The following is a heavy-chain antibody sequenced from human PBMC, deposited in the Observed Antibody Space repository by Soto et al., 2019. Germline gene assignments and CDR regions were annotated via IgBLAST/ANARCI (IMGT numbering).Heavy chain of an antibody. CDR3: ASCYDFWSGYPYYYYGMDV. J-gene: IGHJ6*02. Sequence: GASVKVSCKASGYTFTGYYMHWVRQAPGQGLEWMGWMNPNSGGTNYAQKVQGRVTMTRDTSISTAYMELSRLRSDDTAVYYCASCYDFWSGYPYYYYGMDVWGQGTTVPVSS. CDR1: GYTFTGYY. D-gene: IGHD3-3*01. CDR2: MNPNSGGT. V-gene: IGHV1-2*02.